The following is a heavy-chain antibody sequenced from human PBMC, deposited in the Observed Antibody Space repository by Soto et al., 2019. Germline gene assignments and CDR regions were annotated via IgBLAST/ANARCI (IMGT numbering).Heavy chain of an antibody. CDR2: ISYDGSNK. V-gene: IGHV3-30-3*01. D-gene: IGHD3-22*01. CDR3: ARDRDSYDSSGYFDS. J-gene: IGHJ4*02. Sequence: QVQLVESGGGVVQPGRSLRLSCAASGFTFSSYAMHWVRQAPGKGLEWVAVISYDGSNKYYADSVKGRFTISRDNSKNTLYLQMNSVRAKDTAVYYCARDRDSYDSSGYFDSWGQGTLVTVSS. CDR1: GFTFSSYA.